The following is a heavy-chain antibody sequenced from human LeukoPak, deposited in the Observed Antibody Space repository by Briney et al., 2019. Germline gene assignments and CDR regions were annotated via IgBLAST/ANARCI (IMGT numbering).Heavy chain of an antibody. CDR3: AKGIVAGPDY. D-gene: IGHD6-13*01. J-gene: IGHJ4*02. CDR1: GFTFDDYA. CDR2: ISWNSGSI. Sequence: QTGGSLRLSCAASGFTFDDYAMHWVRQAPGKGLEWVSGISWNSGSIGYADSVKGRFTISRDNSKNTLYLQMNSLRAEDTAVYYCAKGIVAGPDYWGQGTLVTVSS. V-gene: IGHV3-9*01.